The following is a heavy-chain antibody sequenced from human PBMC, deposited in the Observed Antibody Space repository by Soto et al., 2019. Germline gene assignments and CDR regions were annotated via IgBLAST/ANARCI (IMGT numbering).Heavy chain of an antibody. J-gene: IGHJ4*02. CDR1: GYTFTSYC. D-gene: IGHD2-2*01. CDR2: ISAYNGNT. CDR3: AREISGYCSSTSCAPGTAAGY. V-gene: IGHV1-18*04. Sequence: ASVNVSCKSSGYTFTSYCISWVRQAPGQGLECMGWISAYNGNTNYAQKLQGRVTMTTDTSTSTAYMELRSLRSDDTAVYYCAREISGYCSSTSCAPGTAAGYWGQGTLVTVSS.